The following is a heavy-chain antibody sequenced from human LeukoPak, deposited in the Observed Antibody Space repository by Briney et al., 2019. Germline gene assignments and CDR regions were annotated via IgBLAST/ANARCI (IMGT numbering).Heavy chain of an antibody. CDR3: ARGYYYDSSGYFFDY. CDR1: GYTFTGYY. V-gene: IGHV1-2*02. CDR2: INPNSGGT. D-gene: IGHD3-22*01. J-gene: IGHJ4*02. Sequence: ASVTVSCKASGYTFTGYYMHWVRQAPGQGLEWMGWINPNSGGTNYAQKFQGRVTMTRDTSISTAYKELSRLRSDDTAVYYCARGYYYDSSGYFFDYWGQGTLVTVSS.